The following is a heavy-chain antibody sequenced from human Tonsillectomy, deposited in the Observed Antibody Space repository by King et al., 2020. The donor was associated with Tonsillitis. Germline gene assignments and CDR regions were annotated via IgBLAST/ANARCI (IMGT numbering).Heavy chain of an antibody. CDR1: GYSFANYW. CDR3: TIPGDMTGVDY. Sequence: QLVQSGAEVKKPGASLKISCKGSGYSFANYWIGWVRQMPGKGLEWMGIIYPGDSDTRYNTSFQGQVTISADKSISTAYLRWSSLKTSDTAMYYCTIPGDMTGVDYWGQGSLVIVSS. J-gene: IGHJ4*02. CDR2: IYPGDSDT. V-gene: IGHV5-51*01. D-gene: IGHD3-9*01.